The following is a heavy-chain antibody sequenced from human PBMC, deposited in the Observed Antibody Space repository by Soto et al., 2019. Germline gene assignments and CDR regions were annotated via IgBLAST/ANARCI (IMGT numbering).Heavy chain of an antibody. V-gene: IGHV5-10-1*01. Sequence: GESLKISCKGSGYSFTSYWISWVRQMPGKGLEWMGRIDPSDSYTNYSPSFQGHVTISADKSISTAYLQWSSLKASDTAMYYCARLAYYDSSGYYYDYYYYYGMDVWGQGTTVTAP. CDR1: GYSFTSYW. CDR3: ARLAYYDSSGYYYDYYYYYGMDV. CDR2: IDPSDSYT. J-gene: IGHJ6*02. D-gene: IGHD3-22*01.